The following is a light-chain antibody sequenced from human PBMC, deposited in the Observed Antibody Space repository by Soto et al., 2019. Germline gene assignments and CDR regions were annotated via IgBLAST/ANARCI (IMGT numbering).Light chain of an antibody. CDR2: EVS. CDR3: SSYAGNNNVI. J-gene: IGLJ2*01. Sequence: QSVLTQPPSASGSPGQSVTISCTGTSSDVGSYRFVSWYQQHPGKAPKLLIYEVSKRPSGVPDRFSASTSGNTASLPVSGLQADDEADYYCSSYAGNNNVIFGGGTKLTVL. CDR1: SSDVGSYRF. V-gene: IGLV2-8*01.